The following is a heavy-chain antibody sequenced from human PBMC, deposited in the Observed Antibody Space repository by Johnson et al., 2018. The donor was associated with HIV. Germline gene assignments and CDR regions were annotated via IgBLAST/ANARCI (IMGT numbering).Heavy chain of an antibody. J-gene: IGHJ3*02. CDR2: ISSSGSTI. D-gene: IGHD3-3*01. CDR1: GFTFSNYG. V-gene: IGHV3-48*04. CDR3: ARGGVIHDAFDI. Sequence: VQLVESGGGVVQPGRSLRLSCAASGFTFSNYGMHWVRQSPGRGLEWVSYISSSGSTIYYADSVKGRFTISRDNAKNSLYLQMNSLRAEDTAVYYCARGGVIHDAFDIWGQGTMVTLSS.